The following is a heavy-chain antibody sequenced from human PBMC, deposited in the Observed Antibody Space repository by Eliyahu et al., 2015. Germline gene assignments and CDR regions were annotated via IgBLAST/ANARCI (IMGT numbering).Heavy chain of an antibody. CDR1: GLXFSGYA. J-gene: IGHJ4*02. D-gene: IGHD6-19*01. Sequence: EVQLLESGGGLVQPGGSLRLSCAAXGLXFSGYAMSWVRQGPGEGVGWVSGISFSGDNTYYADSVKGRFTISRDDSKNTLYLQMNNLRVEDTAVYYCAKEARQWMSRDFFDYWGQGTLVTVSS. V-gene: IGHV3-23*01. CDR3: AKEARQWMSRDFFDY. CDR2: ISFSGDNT.